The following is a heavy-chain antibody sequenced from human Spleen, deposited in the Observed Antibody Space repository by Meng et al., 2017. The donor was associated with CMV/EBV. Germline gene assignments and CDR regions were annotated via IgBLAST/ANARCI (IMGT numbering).Heavy chain of an antibody. CDR1: GGSFSGYY. CDR2: INHSGSA. D-gene: IGHD4-17*01. CDR3: ARGDASHHYAYYYYGMDV. V-gene: IGHV4-34*01. Sequence: SETLSLTCAVYGGSFSGYYWSWIRQPPGKGLEWIGEINHSGSAIRNPSLKSRVTISADTSKNQFSLKLTFVTAADTAVYYCARGDASHHYAYYYYGMDVWGQGTTVTV. J-gene: IGHJ6*02.